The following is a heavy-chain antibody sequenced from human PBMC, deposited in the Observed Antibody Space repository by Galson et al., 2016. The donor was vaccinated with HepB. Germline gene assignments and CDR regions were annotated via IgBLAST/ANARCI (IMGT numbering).Heavy chain of an antibody. Sequence: TLSLTCIVSGDSIISDSYHYWSWIRQPVGKGLEWVGLIYTTGSTSYNSSLKSRLTMSLDTSKNQFSLELGSVTAADTAIYYCGRELGAWGQGTLVTV. CDR1: GDSIISDSYHY. V-gene: IGHV4-61*02. D-gene: IGHD3-16*01. J-gene: IGHJ4*02. CDR3: GRELGA. CDR2: IYTTGST.